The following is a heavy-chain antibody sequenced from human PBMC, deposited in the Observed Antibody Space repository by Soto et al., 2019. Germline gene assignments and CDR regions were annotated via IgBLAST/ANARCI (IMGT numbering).Heavy chain of an antibody. CDR3: ARGYRDYYDSSGYYYVWFDP. Sequence: SETLSLTCPFAGVSISSGCYYLRWIRQHPGKGLEWIGYIYYSGSTYYNPSLKSRVTISVDTSKNQFSLKLSSVTAADTAVYYCARGYRDYYDSSGYYYVWFDPWGQGTLVTVSS. V-gene: IGHV4-31*03. CDR2: IYYSGST. D-gene: IGHD3-22*01. J-gene: IGHJ5*02. CDR1: GVSISSGCYY.